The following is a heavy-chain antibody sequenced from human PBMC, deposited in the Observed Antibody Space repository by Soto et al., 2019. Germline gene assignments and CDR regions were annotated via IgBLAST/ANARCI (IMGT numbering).Heavy chain of an antibody. V-gene: IGHV4-59*08. CDR2: IYYSGST. CDR1: GGSISRYY. J-gene: IGHJ5*02. CDR3: ARHDSGYDWGDNWFDP. D-gene: IGHD5-12*01. Sequence: SETLCLTCTVSGGSISRYYWSWIRQPPGKGLEWIGYIYYSGSTNYNPSLKSRVTISVDTSKNQFSLKLSSVTAADTAVYYCARHDSGYDWGDNWFDPWGQGTLVTVSS.